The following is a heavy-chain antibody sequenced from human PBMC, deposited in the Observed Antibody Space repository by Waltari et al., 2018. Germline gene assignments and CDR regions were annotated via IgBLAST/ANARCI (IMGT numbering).Heavy chain of an antibody. Sequence: QVQLQESGPGLVKPSETLSLTCTVSGGSISSYYWSWIRQTPGKGLEWIGYIYYSGSTNYNPSLKSRVTISVDTSKNQFSLKLSSVTAADTAVYYCARDSGGGSSWSYYYYGMDVWGQGTTVTVSS. J-gene: IGHJ6*02. CDR1: GGSISSYY. V-gene: IGHV4-59*01. CDR3: ARDSGGGSSWSYYYYGMDV. D-gene: IGHD6-13*01. CDR2: IYYSGST.